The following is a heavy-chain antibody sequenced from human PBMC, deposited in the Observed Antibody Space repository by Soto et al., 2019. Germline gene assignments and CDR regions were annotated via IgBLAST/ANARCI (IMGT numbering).Heavy chain of an antibody. CDR2: TPD. V-gene: IGHV3-30-3*01. J-gene: IGHJ4*02. CDR3: AREIGGTAPDF. D-gene: IGHD2-21*02. Sequence: GGSLRLSCVASGFIFTDYQMHWVRQAPGKGLEWVGTPDHCAEFVEGRFTISRDNSKNTLYLQMTNLRPEDTAVYFCAREIGGTAPDFWGQGTMVTGSS. CDR1: GFIFTDYQ.